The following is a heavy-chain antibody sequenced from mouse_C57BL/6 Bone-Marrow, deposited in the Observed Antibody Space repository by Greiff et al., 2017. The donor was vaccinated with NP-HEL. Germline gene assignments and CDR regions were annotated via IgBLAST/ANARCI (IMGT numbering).Heavy chain of an antibody. V-gene: IGHV3-6*01. J-gene: IGHJ2*01. CDR3: ARSITTVVASDY. CDR2: ISYDGSN. Sequence: EVQLVESGPGLVKPSQSLSLTCSASGYSITSGYYWNGIRQLPGNKQEWMGYISYDGSNNYNPSFKNQVTITRDTSKNQFFMKLNTVTTEDTAAYYCARSITTVVASDYWGQGTTLTVSS. CDR1: GYSITSGYY. D-gene: IGHD1-1*01.